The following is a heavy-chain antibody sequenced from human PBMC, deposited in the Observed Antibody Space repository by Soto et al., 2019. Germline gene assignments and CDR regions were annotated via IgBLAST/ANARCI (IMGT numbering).Heavy chain of an antibody. D-gene: IGHD3-3*01. Sequence: PGWSLRLSCAASGFTFSSYSMNLVRQAPGKGLEWVSSISSSSSYIYYADSVKGRFTISRDNAKNSLYLQMNSLRAEDTAVYYCARGGGLRFLEWLPHYYGMDVWGEGTKVTVSS. CDR1: GFTFSSYS. V-gene: IGHV3-21*01. CDR3: ARGGGLRFLEWLPHYYGMDV. J-gene: IGHJ6*04. CDR2: ISSSSSYI.